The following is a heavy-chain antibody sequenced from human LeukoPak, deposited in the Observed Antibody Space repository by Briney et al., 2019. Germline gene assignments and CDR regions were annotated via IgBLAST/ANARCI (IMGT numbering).Heavy chain of an antibody. CDR2: IYWDDDK. CDR1: GFSLSTSGVG. D-gene: IGHD1-26*01. J-gene: IGHJ4*02. V-gene: IGHV2-5*02. Sequence: SGPTLVKHTQTLTLTCTFSGFSLSTSGVGVGWIRQPPGKALEWLALIYWDDDKRYSPSLKSRLTITKDTSKNQVVLTMTNMDPVDTATYYCAHSMVGALTVRHADYWGQGTLVTVSS. CDR3: AHSMVGALTVRHADY.